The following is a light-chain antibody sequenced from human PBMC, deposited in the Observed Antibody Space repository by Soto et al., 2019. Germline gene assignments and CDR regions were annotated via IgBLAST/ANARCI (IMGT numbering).Light chain of an antibody. CDR3: QHYYSYPYT. Sequence: AIRMTQSPSSFSASTGDRVTITCRASQGISSYLAWYQQKPGKAPKLLIYAASTLQSGVPSRFSGTGAGTDFTLTISCLQSEDLATYYCQHYYSYPYTFGQGTKLEIK. J-gene: IGKJ2*01. V-gene: IGKV1-8*01. CDR1: QGISSY. CDR2: AAS.